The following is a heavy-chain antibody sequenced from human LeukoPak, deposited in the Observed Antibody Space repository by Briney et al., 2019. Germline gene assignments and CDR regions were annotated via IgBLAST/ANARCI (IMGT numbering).Heavy chain of an antibody. Sequence: SETLSLTCTVSGGSISSYYWSWIRQPPGKGLEWIGYICHRGNTNYNPSLKSRVTISVDMSKNQFSLNLRSVTAADTAVYHCARLLSPTAYTTLYYFDYWGQGTLGTVSS. D-gene: IGHD3-16*01. CDR3: ARLLSPTAYTTLYYFDY. CDR1: GGSISSYY. CDR2: ICHRGNT. J-gene: IGHJ4*02. V-gene: IGHV4-59*12.